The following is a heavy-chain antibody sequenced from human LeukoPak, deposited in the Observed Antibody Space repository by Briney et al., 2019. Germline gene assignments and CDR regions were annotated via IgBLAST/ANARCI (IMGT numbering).Heavy chain of an antibody. CDR3: ARERRQWQPFDI. J-gene: IGHJ3*02. CDR1: GFTLSSYA. Sequence: GGSLRLSCAASGFTLSSYAMSWVRQAPGKGLEWVSTISGSGGSTYYADSVKGRFTISRDNTDNSLFLQMSSLRAEDTAVYYCARERRQWQPFDIWGQGTMVTVSS. D-gene: IGHD6-19*01. V-gene: IGHV3-23*01. CDR2: ISGSGGST.